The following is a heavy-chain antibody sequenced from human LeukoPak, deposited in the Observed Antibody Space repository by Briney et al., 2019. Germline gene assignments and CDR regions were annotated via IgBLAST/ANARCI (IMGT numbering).Heavy chain of an antibody. CDR2: VYQTVTT. D-gene: IGHD6-19*01. J-gene: IGHJ4*02. Sequence: SETLSLNCTVSGASINNYYWSWLRQPPGKGLEWIGYVYQTVTTNYNPSLKSRVTISADTSQNQFSLRLSSVTAADTAVYYCARKSSGWFVEWGQGTLVTVSS. CDR3: ARKSSGWFVE. V-gene: IGHV4-59*08. CDR1: GASINNYY.